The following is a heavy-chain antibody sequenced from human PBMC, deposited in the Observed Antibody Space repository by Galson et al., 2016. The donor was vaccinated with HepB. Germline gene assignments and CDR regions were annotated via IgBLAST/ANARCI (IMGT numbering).Heavy chain of an antibody. V-gene: IGHV1-24*01. D-gene: IGHD1-1*01. Sequence: SVKVSCKVSGYTLTELSMHWVRQAPGKGLEWMGGFDPEDGETIYAQKFQGRVTMTEDTSTDTAYMELSSLRPEETAVYYCATGEQLERRTDMRTPLPHFYPWGQGTLVTVSS. J-gene: IGHJ5*02. CDR2: FDPEDGET. CDR1: GYTLTELS. CDR3: ATGEQLERRTDMRTPLPHFYP.